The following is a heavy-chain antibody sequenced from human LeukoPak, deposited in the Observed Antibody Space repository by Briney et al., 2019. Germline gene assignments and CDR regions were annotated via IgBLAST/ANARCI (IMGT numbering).Heavy chain of an antibody. J-gene: IGHJ5*02. Sequence: GGSLRLSCAASGFTFSSYWMHWVRQVPGKGLVWVSRINPGGSSTAYADSVKGRFTISRDNAKNSLYLQMNSLRDEDTAVYYCARDEGFWSGSNYYRNHWFDPWGQGTLVTVSS. V-gene: IGHV3-74*01. CDR1: GFTFSSYW. CDR3: ARDEGFWSGSNYYRNHWFDP. CDR2: INPGGSST. D-gene: IGHD3-3*01.